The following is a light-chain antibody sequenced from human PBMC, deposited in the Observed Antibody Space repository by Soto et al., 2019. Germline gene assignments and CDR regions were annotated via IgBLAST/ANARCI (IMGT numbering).Light chain of an antibody. CDR3: QQHSHWPPWT. V-gene: IGKV3-11*01. J-gene: IGKJ1*01. CDR2: GAS. CDR1: ENVRTF. Sequence: EVVLTQSPATLSLSPGERATLSCRASENVRTFVDWYQQKPGQAPRLLIYGASNRATGIPARFSRSGSGTDFTLTISNLEPKDFAVYYCQQHSHWPPWTFGQGTRVEIQ.